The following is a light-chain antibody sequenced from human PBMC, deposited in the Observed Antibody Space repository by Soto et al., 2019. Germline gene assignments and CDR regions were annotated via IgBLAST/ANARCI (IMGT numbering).Light chain of an antibody. J-gene: IGLJ3*02. Sequence: QAVVTQEPSFSVSPGRTVTLTCGLSSGSVSTSYYPSWYQQTPGQAPRTLIYSTNTRSSGVPDRFSGSILGNKAALTITGAQVDDESDYYCVLYMGRGISVFGGGTKLTVL. CDR2: STN. V-gene: IGLV8-61*01. CDR1: SGSVSTSYY. CDR3: VLYMGRGISV.